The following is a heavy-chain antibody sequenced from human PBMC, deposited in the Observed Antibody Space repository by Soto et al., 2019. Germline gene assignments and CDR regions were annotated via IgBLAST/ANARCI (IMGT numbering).Heavy chain of an antibody. D-gene: IGHD6-19*01. CDR3: AREIAVAGTLDYFDY. Sequence: SETLSLTCTVSGGSISSNDYYWDWIRQPPGKGLEWIGHIFYSGATYYNPSLKSRVTISVDTSKNQFSLQLTSVTAADTAVYYCAREIAVAGTLDYFDYWGQGALVTVSS. CDR1: GGSISSNDYY. V-gene: IGHV4-30-4*08. J-gene: IGHJ4*02. CDR2: IFYSGAT.